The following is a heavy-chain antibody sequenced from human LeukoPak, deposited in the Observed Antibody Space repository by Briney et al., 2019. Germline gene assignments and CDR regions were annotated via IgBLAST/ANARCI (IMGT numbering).Heavy chain of an antibody. D-gene: IGHD2-2*01. CDR1: GYTFTGYY. V-gene: IGHV1-2*02. J-gene: IGHJ4*02. Sequence: ASVKVSCKASGYTFTGYYMHWVRQAPGQGLEWMGWINPNSGGTNYAQKFQGRVTMTRGTSISTAYMELSRLRSDDTAVYYCARVTGSIVVVPAATLAYYFDYWGQGTLVTVSS. CDR2: INPNSGGT. CDR3: ARVTGSIVVVPAATLAYYFDY.